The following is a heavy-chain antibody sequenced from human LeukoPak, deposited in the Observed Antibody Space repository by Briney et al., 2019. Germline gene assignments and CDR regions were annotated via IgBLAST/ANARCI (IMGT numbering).Heavy chain of an antibody. CDR3: ATRYSSSHYYYMDV. CDR1: EGTFSGHG. V-gene: IGHV1-69*06. D-gene: IGHD6-13*01. CDR2: IIPLSGPA. Sequence: GASVKVSCKASEGTFSGHGISWVRQAPGQGLEWMGGIIPLSGPANYAPKFQGTVTITADKSTGTAYLELNSLKAEDTAVYYCATRYSSSHYYYMDVWGEGTTVTVSS. J-gene: IGHJ6*03.